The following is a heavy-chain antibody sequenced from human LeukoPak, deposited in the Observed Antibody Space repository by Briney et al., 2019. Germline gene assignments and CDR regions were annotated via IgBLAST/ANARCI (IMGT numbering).Heavy chain of an antibody. D-gene: IGHD3-10*01. J-gene: IGHJ4*02. CDR2: IFHSGNT. CDR3: ASSITAYYFDY. Sequence: SETLSLTCTVSRYSIRSAYFWGWIRQPPGKGLEWIGSIFHSGNTYYNPSLSSRVTISVDTSKNQFSLKLSSVTAADTAVYYCASSITAYYFDYWGQGTLVTVSS. CDR1: RYSIRSAYF. V-gene: IGHV4-38-2*02.